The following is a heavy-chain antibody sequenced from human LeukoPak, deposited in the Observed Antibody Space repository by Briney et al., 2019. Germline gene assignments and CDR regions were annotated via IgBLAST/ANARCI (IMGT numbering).Heavy chain of an antibody. CDR1: GGSISSSSYY. Sequence: PSETLSLTCTVSGGSISSSSYYWGWIRQPPGKGLEWIGSIYYSGSTYYNPSLKSRVTISVDTSKNQFSLKLSSVTAADTAVYCSARERSSSFSFDYWGQGTLVTVSS. CDR3: ARERSSSFSFDY. V-gene: IGHV4-39*07. D-gene: IGHD6-6*01. J-gene: IGHJ4*02. CDR2: IYYSGST.